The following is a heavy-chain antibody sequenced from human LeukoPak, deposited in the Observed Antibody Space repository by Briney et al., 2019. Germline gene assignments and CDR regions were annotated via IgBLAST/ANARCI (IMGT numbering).Heavy chain of an antibody. D-gene: IGHD4-17*01. CDR2: ISSSGGST. V-gene: IGHV3-23*01. CDR3: AKERAGTTAFDY. Sequence: GGSLRLSCAASGFTFSSDAMSWVRQAPGKGLDWVSLISSSGGSTYYADSAKGRFTISRDNSKNTLYLQMNSLRAEDTAVYYCAKERAGTTAFDYWGQGTLVTVSS. J-gene: IGHJ4*02. CDR1: GFTFSSDA.